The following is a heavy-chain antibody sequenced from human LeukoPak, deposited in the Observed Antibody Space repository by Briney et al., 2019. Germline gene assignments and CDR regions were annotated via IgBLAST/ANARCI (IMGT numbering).Heavy chain of an antibody. D-gene: IGHD6-13*01. CDR2: ISYDGSNK. J-gene: IGHJ4*02. CDR1: GFTFSSYA. V-gene: IGHV3-30-3*01. CDR3: ARDRIAAAGGGLDY. Sequence: PGRSLRLSCAASGFTFSSYAMHWVRQAPGKGLEWVAAISYDGSNKYYADSVKGRFTISRDNSKNTLYLQMNSLRAEDTAVYYCARDRIAAAGGGLDYWGQGTLVTVSS.